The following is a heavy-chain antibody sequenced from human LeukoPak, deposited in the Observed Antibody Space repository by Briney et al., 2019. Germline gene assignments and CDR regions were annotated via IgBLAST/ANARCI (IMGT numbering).Heavy chain of an antibody. V-gene: IGHV4-31*03. CDR3: ARVGQQLDY. CDR1: GGSISSSSYY. CDR2: IYYSGST. D-gene: IGHD6-13*01. Sequence: SETLSLTCTVSGGSISSSSYYWGWIRQHPGKGLEWIGYIYYSGSTYYNPSLKSRVTISVDTSKNQFSLKLSSVTAADTAVYYCARVGQQLDYWGQGTLVTVSS. J-gene: IGHJ4*02.